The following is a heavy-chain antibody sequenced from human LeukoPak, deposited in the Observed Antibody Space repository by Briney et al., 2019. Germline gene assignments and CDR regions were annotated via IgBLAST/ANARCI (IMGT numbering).Heavy chain of an antibody. CDR2: INSDGSST. CDR3: ARVFDSYDSSGYLVAQDY. CDR1: GCTFSSYC. D-gene: IGHD3-22*01. Sequence: RGSLRLSCAASGCTFSSYCMHWVRQAPGKGLVWVSRINSDGSSTSYADSVKGRFTISRDNAKNTLYLQLNSLRAEDTAVYYCARVFDSYDSSGYLVAQDYWGPGTLVNVSS. V-gene: IGHV3-74*01. J-gene: IGHJ4*02.